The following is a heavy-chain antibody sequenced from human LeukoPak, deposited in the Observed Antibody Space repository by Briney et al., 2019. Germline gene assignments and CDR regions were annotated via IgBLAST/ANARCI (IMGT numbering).Heavy chain of an antibody. CDR2: IYSGGST. CDR1: GFTVSSNY. V-gene: IGHV3-53*01. Sequence: GGSLRLSCAASGFTVSSNYMSWVRQAPGKGLEWVSVIYSGGSTYYADSVKGRFTISRDNAKNTLYLQMNSLRAEDTAVYYCARIGSDYYDSSGYDAFDIWGQGTMVTVSS. CDR3: ARIGSDYYDSSGYDAFDI. J-gene: IGHJ3*02. D-gene: IGHD3-22*01.